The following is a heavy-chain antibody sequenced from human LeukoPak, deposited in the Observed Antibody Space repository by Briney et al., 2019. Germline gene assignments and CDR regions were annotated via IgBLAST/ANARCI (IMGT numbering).Heavy chain of an antibody. J-gene: IGHJ5*02. Sequence: SETLSLTCTVSGGSMRSNSFYWGWIRQSPGKGLEWIANINYGGHTYYNPSVKSRVTLSVDVSKNRFSLNLTSVTAADTALYFCARTHFDSLGWFDPWGQGIQVIVSS. D-gene: IGHD3-9*01. CDR3: ARTHFDSLGWFDP. CDR2: INYGGHT. CDR1: GGSMRSNSFY. V-gene: IGHV4-39*07.